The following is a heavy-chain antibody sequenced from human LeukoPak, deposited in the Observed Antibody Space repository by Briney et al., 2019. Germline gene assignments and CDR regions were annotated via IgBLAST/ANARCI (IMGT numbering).Heavy chain of an antibody. D-gene: IGHD2-8*01. CDR2: IYYSGST. Sequence: PSETLSLTCTVSGGSISSYYWSWIRQPPGKGLEWIGYIYYSGSTNYNPSLKSRVTISVDTSTNQFSLKLSSVTAADTAVYYCARLVYDYYFDYWGQGTLVTVSS. J-gene: IGHJ4*02. CDR3: ARLVYDYYFDY. CDR1: GGSISSYY. V-gene: IGHV4-59*08.